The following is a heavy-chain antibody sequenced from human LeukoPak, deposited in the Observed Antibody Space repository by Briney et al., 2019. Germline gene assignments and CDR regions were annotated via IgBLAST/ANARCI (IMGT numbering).Heavy chain of an antibody. J-gene: IGHJ4*02. CDR3: AKDLGTGYYGTFPSFDY. Sequence: GGSLRLSCEASGFSFSIYWMSWVRQAPGKGLEWVANAKQDGTEKNYVDSVKGRFTISRDNAKKSLYLQMNSLRAEDTAVYYCAKDLGTGYYGTFPSFDYWGQGTLVTVSS. CDR2: AKQDGTEK. D-gene: IGHD3/OR15-3a*01. CDR1: GFSFSIYW. V-gene: IGHV3-7*03.